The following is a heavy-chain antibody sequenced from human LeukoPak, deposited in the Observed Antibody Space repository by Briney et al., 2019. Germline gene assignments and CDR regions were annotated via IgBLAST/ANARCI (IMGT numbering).Heavy chain of an antibody. CDR2: ISSGSSYI. J-gene: IGHJ4*02. Sequence: GSLRLSCAASGFTFSSYSMNWVRQAPGKGLEWVSSISSGSSYIYYADSVKGRFTISRDNAKDSLYLQMNSLRAEDTAVYYCARDYKGLSEYWGQGTLVTVSS. CDR1: GFTFSSYS. D-gene: IGHD1-1*01. V-gene: IGHV3-21*01. CDR3: ARDYKGLSEY.